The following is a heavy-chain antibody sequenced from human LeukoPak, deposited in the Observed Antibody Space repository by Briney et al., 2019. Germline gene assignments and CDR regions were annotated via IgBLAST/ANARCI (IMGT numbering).Heavy chain of an antibody. J-gene: IGHJ5*02. Sequence: SVKVSCKASGGTFSNYAINWVRQAPGQGLEWMGGIIPIFGKANYAQKFQGRVTMTEDTSTDTAYMELSSLRSEDTAVYYCATRLRYFDPFDPWGQGTLVTVSS. CDR3: ATRLRYFDPFDP. CDR1: GGTFSNYA. D-gene: IGHD3-9*01. V-gene: IGHV1-69*06. CDR2: IIPIFGKA.